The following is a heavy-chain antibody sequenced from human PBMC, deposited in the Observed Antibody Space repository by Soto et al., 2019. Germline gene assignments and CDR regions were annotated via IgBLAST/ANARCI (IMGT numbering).Heavy chain of an antibody. CDR2: IWYDGSNK. J-gene: IGHJ4*02. Sequence: GGSLRLSCAASGFTFSSYGMHWVRQAPGKGLEWVAVIWYDGSNKYYADSVKGRFTISRDNSKNTLYLQMNSLRAEDTAVYYCARGVRGVIIGALDYWGQGTLVTVSS. CDR1: GFTFSSYG. V-gene: IGHV3-33*01. D-gene: IGHD3-10*01. CDR3: ARGVRGVIIGALDY.